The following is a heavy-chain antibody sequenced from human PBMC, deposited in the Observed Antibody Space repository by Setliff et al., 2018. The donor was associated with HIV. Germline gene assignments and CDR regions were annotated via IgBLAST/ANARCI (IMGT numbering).Heavy chain of an antibody. V-gene: IGHV1-3*01. Sequence: GASVKVSCKASGYTFTSYAMHWVRQAPGQRLEWMGWFNAGNGDTKYSQKFQGRVTITRDTSASTVYMELSSLRSEDTAVYYCARDPDCSGGSCFDDWFDPWGQGTLVTVSS. CDR3: ARDPDCSGGSCFDDWFDP. J-gene: IGHJ5*02. CDR2: FNAGNGDT. CDR1: GYTFTSYA. D-gene: IGHD2-15*01.